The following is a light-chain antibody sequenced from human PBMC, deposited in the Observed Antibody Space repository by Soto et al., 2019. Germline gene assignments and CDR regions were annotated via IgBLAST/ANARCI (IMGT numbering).Light chain of an antibody. Sequence: QSVLTQPRSVSGSPGQSVTISCTGTSSDVGGYNFVSWYQQHPGKAPKLMIYDVSKRPSGVPDRFSGSKSGSTASLTISGLQAEDEADYYCCSYAGSNTYVFGTGTKVTVL. V-gene: IGLV2-11*01. CDR2: DVS. CDR3: CSYAGSNTYV. CDR1: SSDVGGYNF. J-gene: IGLJ1*01.